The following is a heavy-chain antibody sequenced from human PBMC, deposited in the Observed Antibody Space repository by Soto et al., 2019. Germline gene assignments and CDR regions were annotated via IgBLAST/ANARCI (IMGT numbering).Heavy chain of an antibody. CDR3: ARGAYEFRRAHKHSDA. CDR1: GNSVTSYA. CDR2: INTGTGDT. D-gene: IGHD2-21*01. J-gene: IGHJ4*02. V-gene: IGHV1-3*04. Sequence: GASVKVSCKASGNSVTSYAVHWVRHAPGERLEWMGWINTGTGDTKSAQKFQGRVTITRDTSASTAYMELSRLTSEDTAIYYCARGAYEFRRAHKHSDAGGQGSLVTVSS.